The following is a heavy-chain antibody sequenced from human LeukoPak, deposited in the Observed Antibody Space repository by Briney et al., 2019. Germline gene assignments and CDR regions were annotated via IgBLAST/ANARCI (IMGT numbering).Heavy chain of an antibody. V-gene: IGHV3-7*01. CDR3: ARGGMRVRQLLPTLLDY. D-gene: IGHD1-26*01. CDR1: GFTFSTYW. J-gene: IGHJ4*02. CDR2: IKQDGGEK. Sequence: GGSLRLSCAASGFTFSTYWMSWVRQAPGKGLEWVANIKQDGGEKYYVDSVKGRFTISRDNAKNSLYLQMNSLRAEDTAVYYCARGGMRVRQLLPTLLDYWGQGILVTVSS.